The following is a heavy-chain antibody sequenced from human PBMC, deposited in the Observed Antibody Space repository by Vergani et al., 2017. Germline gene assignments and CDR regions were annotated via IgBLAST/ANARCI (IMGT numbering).Heavy chain of an antibody. Sequence: EVQLVESGGGLIQPGGSLRLSCAASGFTVSSNYMSWVRQAPGKGLEWVSAISGSGGSTYYADSVKGRFTISRDNSKNTLYLQMNSLRAEDTAVYYCAKVLRAREYFQHWGQGTLVTVSS. D-gene: IGHD5/OR15-5a*01. CDR3: AKVLRAREYFQH. J-gene: IGHJ1*01. V-gene: IGHV3-23*04. CDR1: GFTVSSNY. CDR2: ISGSGGST.